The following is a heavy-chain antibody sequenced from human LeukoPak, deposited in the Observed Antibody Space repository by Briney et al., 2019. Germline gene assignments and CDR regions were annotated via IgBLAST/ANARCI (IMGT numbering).Heavy chain of an antibody. J-gene: IGHJ6*02. CDR2: INPNSGGT. V-gene: IGHV1-2*02. CDR3: AVSGLRDFVSGVNAYYYYYGMDV. Sequence: GASVKVSCKASGYTFTGYYMHWVRQAPGQGLEWMGWINPNSGGTNYAQKFQGRVTMTRDTSISTAYMELSRLRSDDTAVYYCAVSGLRDFVSGVNAYYYYYGMDVWGQGTTVTVSS. CDR1: GYTFTGYY. D-gene: IGHD4-23*01.